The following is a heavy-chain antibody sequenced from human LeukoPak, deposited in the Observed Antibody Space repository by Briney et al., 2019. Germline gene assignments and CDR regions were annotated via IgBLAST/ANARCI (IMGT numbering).Heavy chain of an antibody. J-gene: IGHJ4*02. D-gene: IGHD6-13*01. CDR1: GGSFSGYY. CDR3: ARVSSSRPNYFDY. Sequence: PSETLSLTCAVYGGSFSGYYWSWIRQPPGKGLEWIGYIYYSGSTNYNPSLKSRVTISVDTSKNQFSLKLSSVTAADTAVYYCARVSSSRPNYFDYWGQGTLVTVSS. CDR2: IYYSGST. V-gene: IGHV4-59*01.